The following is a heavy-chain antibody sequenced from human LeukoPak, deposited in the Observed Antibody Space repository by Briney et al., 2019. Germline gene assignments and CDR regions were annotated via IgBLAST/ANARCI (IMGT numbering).Heavy chain of an antibody. CDR1: GFTFSSYG. CDR2: ISYDGSNK. D-gene: IGHD3-22*01. J-gene: IGHJ4*02. V-gene: IGHV3-30*03. Sequence: GGSLRLSCAASGFTFSSYGMHWVRQAPGKGLEWVAVISYDGSNKYYADSVKGRFTISRDNSKNTLYLQMNSLRAEDTAVYYCATHSSGYYYVLGYWGQGTLVTVSS. CDR3: ATHSSGYYYVLGY.